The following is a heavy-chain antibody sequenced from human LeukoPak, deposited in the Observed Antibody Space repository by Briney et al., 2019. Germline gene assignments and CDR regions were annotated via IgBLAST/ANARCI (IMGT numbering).Heavy chain of an antibody. D-gene: IGHD3-22*01. Sequence: GGSLRLSCAASGFTFSSYGMSWVRQAPGKGLEWVSAISGSGGSTYYADSVKGRFTISRDNSKNTLYLQMNSLRAEDTAVNYCAKDPRYYDSSGYNYFDYWGQGTLVTVSS. CDR2: ISGSGGST. J-gene: IGHJ4*02. CDR1: GFTFSSYG. CDR3: AKDPRYYDSSGYNYFDY. V-gene: IGHV3-23*01.